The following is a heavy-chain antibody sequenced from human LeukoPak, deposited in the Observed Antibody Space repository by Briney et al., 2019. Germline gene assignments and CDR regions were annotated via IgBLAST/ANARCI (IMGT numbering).Heavy chain of an antibody. J-gene: IGHJ4*02. CDR3: ASLGYCSSTSCLDY. CDR1: GFTFSNYF. CDR2: IKQDGSEK. D-gene: IGHD2-2*01. Sequence: GGSLRLSCAASGFTFSNYFMSWVRQAPGKGLEWVANIKQDGSEKYYVDSAKGRFTISRDNAKNSLYLQMNSLRAEDTAVYYCASLGYCSSTSCLDYWGQGTLVTVSS. V-gene: IGHV3-7*01.